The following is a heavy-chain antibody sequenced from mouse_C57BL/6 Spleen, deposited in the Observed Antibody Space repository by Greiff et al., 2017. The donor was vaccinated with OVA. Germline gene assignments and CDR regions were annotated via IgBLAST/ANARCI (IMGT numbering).Heavy chain of an antibody. CDR3: ARNYGSSSSLAY. J-gene: IGHJ3*01. D-gene: IGHD1-1*01. V-gene: IGHV3-8*01. Sequence: EVNVVESGPGLAKPSQTLSLTCSVTGYSITSYYWNWIRKFPGNKLEYMGYISYSGSTYYNPSLKSRISITRDTSKNQYYLQLNSVTTEDTATYYCARNYGSSSSLAYWGQGTLVTVSA. CDR2: ISYSGST. CDR1: GYSITSYY.